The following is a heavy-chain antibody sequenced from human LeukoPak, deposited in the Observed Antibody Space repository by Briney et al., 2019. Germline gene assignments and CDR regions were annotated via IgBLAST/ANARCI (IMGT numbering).Heavy chain of an antibody. D-gene: IGHD2-15*01. J-gene: IGHJ4*02. CDR3: AKYRYCSGGSCQHHPFDY. Sequence: PGGSLRLSCAASGFMFRSSSMSWVRQVPGKGLEWVSTISASADNIYYADSVKGRFTISRDNSKNTLHLQMNSLRAEDTAVYYCAKYRYCSGGSCQHHPFDYWGQGTLVTVSS. V-gene: IGHV3-23*01. CDR2: ISASADNI. CDR1: GFMFRSSS.